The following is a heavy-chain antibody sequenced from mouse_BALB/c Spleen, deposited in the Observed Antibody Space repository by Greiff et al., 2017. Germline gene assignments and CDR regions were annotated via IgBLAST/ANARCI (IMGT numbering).Heavy chain of an antibody. D-gene: IGHD1-2*01. V-gene: IGHV1-9*01. CDR3: ARAHTAAATYWYFDV. Sequence: QVQLQQSGAELMKPGASVKISCTATGYTFSSYWIEWVKQRPGHGLEWIGEILPGSGSTNYNENFKGKATFTADTSSNTAYMQLSSLTSEHSAVYYSARAHTAAATYWYFDVWGAGTTVTVSS. J-gene: IGHJ1*01. CDR2: ILPGSGST. CDR1: GYTFSSYW.